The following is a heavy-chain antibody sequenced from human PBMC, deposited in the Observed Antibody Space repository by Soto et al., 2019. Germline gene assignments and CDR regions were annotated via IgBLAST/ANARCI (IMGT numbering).Heavy chain of an antibody. Sequence: SGPTLVKPTQTLTLTCTFSEFSLSTSGVGVGWIRQPPGKALEWLALIYWNDDKRYSPSLKSRLTIPKDTSKNQVVLTMTNMDPVDTATYYCAHSTAVTYSSLPGPRDDFDPWGQGTLVTVSS. CDR3: AHSTAVTYSSLPGPRDDFDP. J-gene: IGHJ5*02. CDR2: IYWNDDK. D-gene: IGHD6-13*01. CDR1: EFSLSTSGVG. V-gene: IGHV2-5*01.